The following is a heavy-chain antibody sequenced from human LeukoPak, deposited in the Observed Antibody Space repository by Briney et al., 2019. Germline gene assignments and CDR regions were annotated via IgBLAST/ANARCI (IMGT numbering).Heavy chain of an antibody. CDR1: GYSISNGYY. D-gene: IGHD6-19*01. Sequence: SETLSLTCTVSGYSISNGYYWDWIRQPPGRGLEWIGNIYRSGSTSYNPSLKSRVTISVNTSKNQFSLKVNSVTAADTAVYYCARRHSSGWFYYWGQGTLVTVSS. CDR2: IYRSGST. CDR3: ARRHSSGWFYY. J-gene: IGHJ4*02. V-gene: IGHV4-38-2*02.